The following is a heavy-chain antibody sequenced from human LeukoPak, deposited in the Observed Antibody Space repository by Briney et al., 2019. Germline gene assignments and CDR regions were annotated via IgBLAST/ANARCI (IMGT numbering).Heavy chain of an antibody. V-gene: IGHV1-69*01. CDR2: IIPIFGTA. D-gene: IGHD6-6*01. Sequence: SVKVSCKASGGTFSSYAISWVRQAPGQGLEWMGGIIPIFGTANYAQKSQGRVTITADESTSTAYMELSSLRSEDTAVYYCARIKFLKPVTNLYSSSSSLYYFDYWGQGTLVTVSS. J-gene: IGHJ4*02. CDR1: GGTFSSYA. CDR3: ARIKFLKPVTNLYSSSSSLYYFDY.